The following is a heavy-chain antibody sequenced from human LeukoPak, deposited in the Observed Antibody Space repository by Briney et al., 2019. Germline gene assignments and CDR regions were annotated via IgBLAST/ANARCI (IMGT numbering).Heavy chain of an antibody. Sequence: SQTLSLTCTVSGGSISSAGYFWNRIRQYPGKGLEWIGYIYYTGIIYYNPSLKSRVTISVDTSKNQFSLKLSSVTAAETAVFYCVRGVRDTIGYYHFDSWGQGTLVTVSS. D-gene: IGHD3-22*01. V-gene: IGHV4-31*03. J-gene: IGHJ4*02. CDR2: IYYTGII. CDR1: GGSISSAGYF. CDR3: VRGVRDTIGYYHFDS.